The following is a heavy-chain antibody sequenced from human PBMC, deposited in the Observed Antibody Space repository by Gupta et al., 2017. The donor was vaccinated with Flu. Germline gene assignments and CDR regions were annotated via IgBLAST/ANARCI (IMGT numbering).Heavy chain of an antibody. D-gene: IGHD6-19*01. Sequence: EVQLVESGGGLVQPGGSLRLYCAASGLTFSSYWMHWVCQAQGHGLVWVSHIHRDGTSTSYADSVKGRFTISRDNAKNTLYLQMNSLRAEDTAVYYCARGVREAIGSSGWYAYYGMDVWGQGTTVTVSS. CDR2: IHRDGTST. V-gene: IGHV3-74*01. CDR1: GLTFSSYW. CDR3: ARGVREAIGSSGWYAYYGMDV. J-gene: IGHJ6*02.